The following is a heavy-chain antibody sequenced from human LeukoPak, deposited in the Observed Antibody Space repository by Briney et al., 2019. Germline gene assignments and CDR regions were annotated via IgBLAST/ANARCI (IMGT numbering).Heavy chain of an antibody. CDR1: GFTFSSYW. Sequence: PGGSLRLSCAASGFTFSSYWMSGVRQAPGKGLEWVANIKQDGSEKYYVDSVKGRFTVSRDNAKNSLYLQMNSLRVEDTAMYYCAKVAASGISPTDYWGQGTLVTVSS. J-gene: IGHJ4*02. D-gene: IGHD6-13*01. CDR3: AKVAASGISPTDY. CDR2: IKQDGSEK. V-gene: IGHV3-7*01.